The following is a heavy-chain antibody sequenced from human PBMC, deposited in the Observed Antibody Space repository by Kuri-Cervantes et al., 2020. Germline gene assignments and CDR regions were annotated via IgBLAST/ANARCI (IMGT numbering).Heavy chain of an antibody. CDR3: ARDRDSSGYYSPNFDY. V-gene: IGHV3-21*01. Sequence: GESLKISCAASGFTFSSYSMNWVRQAPGKGLEWVSSISSSSRYIYYADSVKGRFTISRDNAKNSLYLQMNSLRAEDTAVYYCARDRDSSGYYSPNFDYWGQGTLVTVSS. CDR2: ISSSSRYI. CDR1: GFTFSSYS. D-gene: IGHD3-22*01. J-gene: IGHJ4*02.